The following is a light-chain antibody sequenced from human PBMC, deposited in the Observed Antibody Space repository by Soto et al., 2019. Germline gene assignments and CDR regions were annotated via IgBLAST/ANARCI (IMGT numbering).Light chain of an antibody. CDR3: QQYNNWPGT. CDR1: QSVSSN. Sequence: EIVMTQSPATLSVSPGERATLSCRASQSVSSNLAWYQQKPGQAPRLLIYGASTRATGIPARFSGSGSGTEFTLTISSLQSEDFAVYYCQQYNNWPGTFGQGTKVKSN. V-gene: IGKV3-15*01. CDR2: GAS. J-gene: IGKJ1*01.